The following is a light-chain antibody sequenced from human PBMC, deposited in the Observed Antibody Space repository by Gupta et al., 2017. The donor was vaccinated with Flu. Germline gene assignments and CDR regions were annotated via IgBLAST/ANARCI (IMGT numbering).Light chain of an antibody. CDR1: ESLLHSKGYNW. CDR2: LCF. Sequence: PVTAGEPASISCRCSESLLHSKGYNWFEWYLEKPGQSPKYRIYLCFNRASGGPDRCSGRGAGTYTILNMRRVEAEEVGFEHCIKALPSRTFGRGTKVEIK. CDR3: IKALPSRT. V-gene: IGKV2-28*01. J-gene: IGKJ4*01.